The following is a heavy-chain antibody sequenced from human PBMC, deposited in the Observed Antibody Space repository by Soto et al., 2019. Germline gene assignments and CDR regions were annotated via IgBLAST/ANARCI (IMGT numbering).Heavy chain of an antibody. Sequence: SETLSLTCTVSGGSISSYYWSWIRQPPGKGLEWIGYIYYSGSTNYNPSLKSRVTISVDTSKNQFSLKLSSVTAADTAVYYCARGWELDYWGQGTLVTVSS. CDR1: GGSISSYY. V-gene: IGHV4-59*01. J-gene: IGHJ4*02. CDR2: IYYSGST. CDR3: ARGWELDY. D-gene: IGHD1-26*01.